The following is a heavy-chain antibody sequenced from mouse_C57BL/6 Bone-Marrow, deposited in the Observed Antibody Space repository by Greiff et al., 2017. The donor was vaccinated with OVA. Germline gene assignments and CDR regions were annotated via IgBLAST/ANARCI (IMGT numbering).Heavy chain of an antibody. V-gene: IGHV1-50*01. CDR1: GYTFTSYW. CDR3: AGWEFAY. D-gene: IGHD4-1*01. CDR2: IDPSDGYT. J-gene: IGHJ3*01. Sequence: QLQQPGAELVKPGASVKLSCKASGYTFTSYWIQWVKQRPGQGLEWIGEIDPSDGYTNYNQKFKGKATVTVDTSSSTANMQLSSLTSEDSAVYYCAGWEFAYWGQGTLVTVSA.